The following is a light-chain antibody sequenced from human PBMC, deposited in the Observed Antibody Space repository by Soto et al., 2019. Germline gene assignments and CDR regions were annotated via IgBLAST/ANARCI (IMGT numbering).Light chain of an antibody. CDR1: QSISTY. Sequence: DIQMTQSPPSLSASVGDRVTITCRASQSISTYLNWYQQKPGKAHKLLIYAAYTLQSGVQSRFSGSGSGTDFTLIIRSLQPEDFATFYCKQSYNIPITFGQGTRLENK. CDR2: AAY. J-gene: IGKJ5*01. V-gene: IGKV1-39*01. CDR3: KQSYNIPIT.